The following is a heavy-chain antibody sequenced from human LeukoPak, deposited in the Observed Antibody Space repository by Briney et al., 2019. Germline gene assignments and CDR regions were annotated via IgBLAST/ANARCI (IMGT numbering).Heavy chain of an antibody. J-gene: IGHJ4*02. V-gene: IGHV3-48*02. Sequence: PGGSLRLSCAASGFTFSSYSMNWVRQAPRKGLEWVSYISSSTSTIYYGDSVKGRFTISRDNAKNSLYLQMNSLRDEDTAVYYCARDHGSGSYQDYWGQGTLVTVSS. CDR2: ISSSTSTI. CDR1: GFTFSSYS. D-gene: IGHD3-10*01. CDR3: ARDHGSGSYQDY.